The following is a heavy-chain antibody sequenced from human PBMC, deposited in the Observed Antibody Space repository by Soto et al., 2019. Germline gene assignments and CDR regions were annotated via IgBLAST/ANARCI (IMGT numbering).Heavy chain of an antibody. J-gene: IGHJ6*02. D-gene: IGHD4-4*01. V-gene: IGHV4-31*03. CDR1: GGSISSGGHY. Sequence: QVQLQESGPGLVKPSQTLSLTCTVSGGSISSGGHYWNWIRQHPGRGLGWIGYIYYSGSTYYNPSLKSRVTISVDTSKNQFSLNLSSVTAADTAVYYCARDQAYDYTSPGDYYYYGMDVWGQGTTVTVSS. CDR3: ARDQAYDYTSPGDYYYYGMDV. CDR2: IYYSGST.